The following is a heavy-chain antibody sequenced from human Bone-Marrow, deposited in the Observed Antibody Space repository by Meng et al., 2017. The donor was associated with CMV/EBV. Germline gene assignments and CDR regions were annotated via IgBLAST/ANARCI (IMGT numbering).Heavy chain of an antibody. CDR3: ARDRGSGPYYFDL. CDR1: GYTFTSRY. D-gene: IGHD6-19*01. V-gene: IGHV1-46*01. Sequence: ASGYTFTSRYIHWVRQAPGQGLEWMGILHPTGGSTSFAQKFQGRVTMTRDTSTSTVYMELNSQTSEDTAVYYCARDRGSGPYYFDLWGQGTLVTVSS. CDR2: LHPTGGST. J-gene: IGHJ4*02.